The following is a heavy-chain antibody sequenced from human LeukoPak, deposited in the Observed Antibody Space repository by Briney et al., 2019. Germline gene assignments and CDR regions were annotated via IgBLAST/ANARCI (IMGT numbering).Heavy chain of an antibody. Sequence: SETLSLTCTVSGGSISSYYWSWIRQPPGKGLERIGYIYYSGSTSYNPSLKSRVTISVDTSKNQFSLKLSSVTAADTAVYYCARGTTYYYDSSVDWGQGTLVTVSS. CDR2: IYYSGST. V-gene: IGHV4-59*08. D-gene: IGHD3-22*01. J-gene: IGHJ4*02. CDR3: ARGTTYYYDSSVD. CDR1: GGSISSYY.